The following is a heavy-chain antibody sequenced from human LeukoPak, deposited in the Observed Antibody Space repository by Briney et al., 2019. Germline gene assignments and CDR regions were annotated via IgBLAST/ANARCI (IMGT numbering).Heavy chain of an antibody. CDR1: GFTFSSYA. D-gene: IGHD6-6*01. V-gene: IGHV3-23*01. CDR2: ISGSGGST. J-gene: IGHJ4*02. Sequence: GGSLRLSCAASGFTFSSYAMSWVRQAPGKGLEWVSAISGSGGSTYYADSVKGRFTISRDNSKNTLYLQMNSLRAEDTAVYCCAKGRIAARLTFDYWGQGTLVTVSS. CDR3: AKGRIAARLTFDY.